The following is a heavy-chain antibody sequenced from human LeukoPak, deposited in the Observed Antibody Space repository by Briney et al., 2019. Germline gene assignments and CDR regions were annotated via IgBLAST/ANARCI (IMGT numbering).Heavy chain of an antibody. J-gene: IGHJ4*02. Sequence: GASVKVSCKATGYSFITYGISWVRQAPGQGLEWMAWINPNSGDTHYAQRFQGRVTMTRDTSISTAYMELSSLRSDDTAVYYCARGGVITLDYWGQGTLVTVSS. CDR1: GYSFITYG. D-gene: IGHD3-10*01. CDR3: ARGGVITLDY. CDR2: INPNSGDT. V-gene: IGHV1-2*02.